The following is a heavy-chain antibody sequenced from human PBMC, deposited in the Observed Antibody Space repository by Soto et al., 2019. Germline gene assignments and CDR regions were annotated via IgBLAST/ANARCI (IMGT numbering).Heavy chain of an antibody. CDR2: IWYDGSNK. CDR1: GFTFSSYG. Sequence: GGSLRLSCAASGFTFSSYGMHWVRQAPGKGLEWVAVIWYDGSNKYYADSVKGRFTISRDNSKNTLYLQMNSLRAEDTAVYYCARDDAAAGTFYYYYGMDVWGQGTTVTVSS. V-gene: IGHV3-33*01. D-gene: IGHD6-13*01. J-gene: IGHJ6*02. CDR3: ARDDAAAGTFYYYYGMDV.